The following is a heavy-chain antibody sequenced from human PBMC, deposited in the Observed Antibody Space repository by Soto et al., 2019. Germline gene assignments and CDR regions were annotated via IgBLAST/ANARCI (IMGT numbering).Heavy chain of an antibody. J-gene: IGHJ4*02. CDR2: ISYSGST. CDR3: ATMGTPATGLYFFDY. V-gene: IGHV4-30-4*01. D-gene: IGHD2-15*01. CDR1: GGSISSGNYY. Sequence: QVQLQESGPGLVKPSQTLSLTCTVSGGSISSGNYYWSWIRQPPGKGLEWIGFISYSGSTYYSTSLKSRVTISVDTSKSQFSLNLSFVTAADTSVYYCATMGTPATGLYFFDYWGQGPLVTVSS.